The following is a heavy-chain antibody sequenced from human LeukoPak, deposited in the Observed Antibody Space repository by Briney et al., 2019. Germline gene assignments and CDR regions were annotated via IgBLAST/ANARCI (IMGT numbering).Heavy chain of an antibody. Sequence: KASETLSLTCAVYGGSFSGYYWSWIRQPPGKGLEWIGEINHSGSTNYNPSLKSRVTISVDTSKNQLSLKLSSVTAADTAVYYCARLKYYYDSSGYRAEYFQHWGQGTLVTASS. V-gene: IGHV4-34*01. CDR1: GGSFSGYY. CDR3: ARLKYYYDSSGYRAEYFQH. J-gene: IGHJ1*01. D-gene: IGHD3-22*01. CDR2: INHSGST.